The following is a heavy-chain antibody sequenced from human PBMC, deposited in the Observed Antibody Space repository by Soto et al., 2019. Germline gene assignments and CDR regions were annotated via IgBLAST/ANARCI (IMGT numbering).Heavy chain of an antibody. CDR1: GFTFSDYG. CDR3: AKDYLRWAQP. CDR2: ISGSGSS. D-gene: IGHD1-26*01. Sequence: GGSLRLSCAASGFTFSDYGMSWVRQAPGKGLEWVSAISGSGSSFYADSVKGRFTISRDNSKNTLFLQMNSLRAQDTAVYYCAKDYLRWAQPWGQGTLVTVSS. J-gene: IGHJ5*02. V-gene: IGHV3-23*01.